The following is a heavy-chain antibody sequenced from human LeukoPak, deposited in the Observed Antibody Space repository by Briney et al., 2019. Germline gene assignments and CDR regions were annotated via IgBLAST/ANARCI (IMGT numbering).Heavy chain of an antibody. CDR1: GFNFNNYW. Sequence: GGSLRLSCAASGFNFNNYWMSWLRQAPGKGLEWVANIKDDGSEEYYVDSAKGRFTISRDNAKSSLYLQMNDLRAEDTAVYYCVRHGDTDSCLANWGQGTLVTVSS. J-gene: IGHJ4*02. V-gene: IGHV3-7*01. CDR2: IKDDGSEE. CDR3: VRHGDTDSCLAN. D-gene: IGHD2-2*01.